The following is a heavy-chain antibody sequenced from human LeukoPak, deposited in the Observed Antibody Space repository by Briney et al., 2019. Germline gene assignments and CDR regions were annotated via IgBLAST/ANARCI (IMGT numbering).Heavy chain of an antibody. J-gene: IGHJ4*02. CDR2: IRYDGSNK. CDR3: AKDFVPMATIENWRYFDY. CDR1: GFTFSTYG. Sequence: GGSLRLSCAASGFTFSTYGMHWVRQAPGKGLEWVTFIRYDGSNKYYADSVKGRFTVSRDNSKNTLYLQMNSLRAEDTAVYYCAKDFVPMATIENWRYFDYWGQGTLVTVSS. D-gene: IGHD5-24*01. V-gene: IGHV3-30*02.